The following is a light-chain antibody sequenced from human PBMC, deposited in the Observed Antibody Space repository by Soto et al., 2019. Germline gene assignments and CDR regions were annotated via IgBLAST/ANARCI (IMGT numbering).Light chain of an antibody. CDR3: QSYDSSLSAPYV. Sequence: SVLTPPPSVSGAPGQRVTISCTGSSSNIGAGYGVNWYQHLPGTAPKLLIYGNNNRPSGVPDRFSASKSGPSASLAITGLQADDEADYYCQSYDSSLSAPYVFGTGTKVTVL. J-gene: IGLJ1*01. V-gene: IGLV1-40*01. CDR2: GNN. CDR1: SSNIGAGYG.